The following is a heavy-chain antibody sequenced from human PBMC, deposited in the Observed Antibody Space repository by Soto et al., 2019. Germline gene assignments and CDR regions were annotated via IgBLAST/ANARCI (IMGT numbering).Heavy chain of an antibody. Sequence: ASVKVSCKASGYTFTSYYMHWVRQAPGQGLEWMGRINVYNGNTNYAQKLQGRVTILEDTSKNQFSLKLNSVTAADTAVYYCAREGRMGTFDYWGQGALVTVSS. V-gene: IGHV1-46*01. CDR1: GYTFTSYY. J-gene: IGHJ4*02. CDR3: AREGRMGTFDY. D-gene: IGHD1-1*01. CDR2: INVYNGNT.